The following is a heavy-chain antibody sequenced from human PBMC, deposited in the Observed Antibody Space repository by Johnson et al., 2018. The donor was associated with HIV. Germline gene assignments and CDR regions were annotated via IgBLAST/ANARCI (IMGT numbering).Heavy chain of an antibody. Sequence: QVQLVESGGGVVQPGRSLRLSCAASGFTFSSYGMHWVRQAPAKGLEWVAVISYDGSDKYYADSVKGRFTISRENAKNSLYLQMNSLRAGDTAVYFCARDGSSWITGKFDAFDIWGQGTTVIVSS. D-gene: IGHD6-13*01. J-gene: IGHJ3*02. V-gene: IGHV3-30*14. CDR1: GFTFSSYG. CDR2: ISYDGSDK. CDR3: ARDGSSWITGKFDAFDI.